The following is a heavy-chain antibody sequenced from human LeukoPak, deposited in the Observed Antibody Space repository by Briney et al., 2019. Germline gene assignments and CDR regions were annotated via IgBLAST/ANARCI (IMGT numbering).Heavy chain of an antibody. Sequence: RPSETLSLTCTVSGGSISSYYWSWIRQPAGRGLEWIGRLYSSGTTNYNPSLENRVTISLDSSKNQFSLRLTSVTAADTAVYYCERDPASCGSNCYSDYWGQGILVTVSS. CDR1: GGSISSYY. D-gene: IGHD2-21*02. V-gene: IGHV4-4*07. CDR2: LYSSGTT. CDR3: ERDPASCGSNCYSDY. J-gene: IGHJ4*02.